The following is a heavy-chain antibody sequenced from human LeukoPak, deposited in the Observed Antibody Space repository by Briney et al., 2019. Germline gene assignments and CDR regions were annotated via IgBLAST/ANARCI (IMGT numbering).Heavy chain of an antibody. CDR2: IYYSGST. J-gene: IGHJ5*02. CDR3: AREGSMGYSSSWYVPTWANWFDP. V-gene: IGHV4-39*07. Sequence: PSETLSLTCTVSGGSISSSSYYWGWIRQPPGKGLEWIGSIYYSGSTNYNPSLKSRVTISVDTSKNQFSLKLSSVTAADTAVYYCAREGSMGYSSSWYVPTWANWFDPWGQGTLVTVSS. D-gene: IGHD6-13*01. CDR1: GGSISSSSYY.